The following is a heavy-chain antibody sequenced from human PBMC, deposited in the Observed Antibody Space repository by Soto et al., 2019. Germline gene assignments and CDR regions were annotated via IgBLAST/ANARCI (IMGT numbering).Heavy chain of an antibody. CDR1: GGTFSSYA. D-gene: IGHD3-22*01. CDR2: IIPIFGTA. J-gene: IGHJ5*02. Sequence: QVQLVQSGAEVEKPGSSVKVSCKASGGTFSSYAISWVRQAPGQGLKWMGGIIPIFGTANYAQKFQGRVTITADESTSTAYMELSGLRSEDTAVYYCARLSVVITEDWFDPWGQGTLVTVSS. V-gene: IGHV1-69*01. CDR3: ARLSVVITEDWFDP.